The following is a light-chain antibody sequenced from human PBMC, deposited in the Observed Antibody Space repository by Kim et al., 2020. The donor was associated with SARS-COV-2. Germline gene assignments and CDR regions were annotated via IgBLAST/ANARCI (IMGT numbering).Light chain of an antibody. Sequence: QGARLTGTRNTYSDDYEEAAWLRQQQGRPPKPPVRRHNDRPSGISETFSASRSDDTASLTITGRQPEDEAEYYCSEWDSRLSAWVFGGGTQLTVL. CDR2: RHN. CDR3: SEWDSRLSAWV. J-gene: IGLJ3*02. V-gene: IGLV10-54*01. CDR1: TYSDDYEE.